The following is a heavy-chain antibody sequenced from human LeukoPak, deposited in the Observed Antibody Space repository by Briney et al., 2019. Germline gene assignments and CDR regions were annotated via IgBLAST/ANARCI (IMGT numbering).Heavy chain of an antibody. CDR3: ARLRGDYVHSWFDP. CDR1: GGSISSHY. J-gene: IGHJ5*02. Sequence: PSETLSLTCTVSGGSISSHYWSWIRQPPGKGLEWIGYIYYSGSTNYNPSLKSRVTISVDTSKNQFSLKLSSVTAADTAVYYCARLRGDYVHSWFDPWGQGTLVTVSS. D-gene: IGHD4-17*01. CDR2: IYYSGST. V-gene: IGHV4-59*08.